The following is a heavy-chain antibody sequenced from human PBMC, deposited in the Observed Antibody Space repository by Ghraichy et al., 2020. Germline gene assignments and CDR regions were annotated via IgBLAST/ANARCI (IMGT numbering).Heavy chain of an antibody. CDR2: ISDSGST. V-gene: IGHV4-59*01. Sequence: SQTLSLTCTVSGSSRSFYWNWIRQPPGKGLEWIGHISDSGSTTYNPSLRSRVTMSIDTSKIHFSLRLDSVTAADTAVYFCARGHTYSGSKDYWGQGTLVTVSP. CDR1: GSSRSFY. J-gene: IGHJ4*02. CDR3: ARGHTYSGSKDY. D-gene: IGHD2-21*01.